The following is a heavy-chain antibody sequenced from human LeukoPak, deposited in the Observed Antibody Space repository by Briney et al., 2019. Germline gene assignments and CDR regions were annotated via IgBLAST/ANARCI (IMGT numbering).Heavy chain of an antibody. CDR2: MYNSGTT. CDR1: GGSISSYY. CDR3: ARVPHFGDYGWFDP. D-gene: IGHD4-17*01. J-gene: IGHJ5*02. Sequence: PSETLSLTCTVSGGSISSYYWSWIRQPTGKGLEWIGYMYNSGTTNYNPSLKSRVTISIDTSKNQFSLKVSSVTAADTAVYYCARVPHFGDYGWFDPWGQGTLVTVSS. V-gene: IGHV4-59*01.